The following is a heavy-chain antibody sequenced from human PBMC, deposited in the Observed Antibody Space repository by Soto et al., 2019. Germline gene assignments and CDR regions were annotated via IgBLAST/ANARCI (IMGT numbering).Heavy chain of an antibody. V-gene: IGHV1-69*12. CDR2: IVPIFGTT. CDR3: ARVEPVAGIYNYHGLYV. Sequence: QVQLVQSGAEVKKPGSSVKVSCKVSGGTFSNYAIDWVRLAPGQGLEWMGGIVPIFGTTYYTQKFQGRATIIADDSKTTAYLELSSLRSEDTAIYYYARVEPVAGIYNYHGLYVWGQGTAVTVSS. J-gene: IGHJ6*02. CDR1: GGTFSNYA. D-gene: IGHD6-19*01.